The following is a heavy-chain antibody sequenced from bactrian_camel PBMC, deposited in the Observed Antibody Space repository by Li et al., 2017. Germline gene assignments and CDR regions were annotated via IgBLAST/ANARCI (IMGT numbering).Heavy chain of an antibody. Sequence: HVQLVESGGGSVQAGGSLRLSCAASGSTTYWRISWFRRAPGKEREGVATISTTDGGTSYADSVKGRFTISQDNAKNTVYLQMNSLKPEDTATYYCASGYYSGSWYGLGYAYWGQGTQVTVS. V-gene: IGHV3S63*01. J-gene: IGHJ4*01. CDR1: GSTTYWR. CDR3: ASGYYSGSWYGLGYAY. D-gene: IGHD6*01. CDR2: ISTTDGGT.